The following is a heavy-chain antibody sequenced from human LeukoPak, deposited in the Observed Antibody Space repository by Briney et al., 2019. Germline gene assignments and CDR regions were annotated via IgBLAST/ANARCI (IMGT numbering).Heavy chain of an antibody. V-gene: IGHV1-18*01. CDR1: GYTFTNYG. Sequence: GSSVKVSCKASGYTFTNYGIRRVRQAPGDALEGMGWVGIYNGNTDYSQQLRDRVTMTTETSTRTAYMVLRSLRSDAAAVYYCARITYDFWSGYYMPDDPWGQGTLVTVSS. J-gene: IGHJ5*02. CDR3: ARITYDFWSGYYMPDDP. D-gene: IGHD3-3*01. CDR2: VGIYNGNT.